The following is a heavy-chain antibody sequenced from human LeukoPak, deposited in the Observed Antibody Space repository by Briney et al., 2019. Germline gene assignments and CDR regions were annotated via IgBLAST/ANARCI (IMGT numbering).Heavy chain of an antibody. J-gene: IGHJ4*02. CDR2: IKQDGSER. CDR1: GVTFSNYS. CDR3: ASRAGKPGNTPWCFDY. D-gene: IGHD1-7*01. V-gene: IGHV3-7*01. Sequence: GGSLKLSCAASGVTFSNYSMTGVRQAPGKGPEWVANIKQDGSERNYVDSVKGRFTIARDNTKNSLYLQMTSLRGEDTAVYYCASRAGKPGNTPWCFDYWGQGALVTVSS.